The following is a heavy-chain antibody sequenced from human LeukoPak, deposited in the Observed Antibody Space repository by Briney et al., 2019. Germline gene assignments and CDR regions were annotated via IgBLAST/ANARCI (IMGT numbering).Heavy chain of an antibody. CDR1: GFTFSSYA. V-gene: IGHV3-23*01. CDR2: ISGSGGST. D-gene: IGHD6-19*01. Sequence: GGSLRLSCAASGFTFSSYAMSWVRQAPGKGLEWVSAISGSGGSTYYADSVEGRFTISRDNSKNTLYLQMSSLRSEDTAVYYCARSRTAYSSGLIKWLWFDPWGQGTLVTVSS. J-gene: IGHJ5*02. CDR3: ARSRTAYSSGLIKWLWFDP.